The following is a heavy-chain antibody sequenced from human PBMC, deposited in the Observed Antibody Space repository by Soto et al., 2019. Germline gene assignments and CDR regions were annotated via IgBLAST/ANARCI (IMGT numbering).Heavy chain of an antibody. CDR1: GYTFTSYD. V-gene: IGHV1-8*01. CDR3: ASRVGATSFDFDY. Sequence: QVQLVQSGAEVKKPGASVKVSCKASGYTFTSYDVNWVRLAPGQGLEWMGWMNPNSGSTDYAQKFQGRVTMTRNIXISTAYMELSNLRSEDTAVYYCASRVGATSFDFDYWGQGTLVTVSS. CDR2: MNPNSGST. J-gene: IGHJ4*02. D-gene: IGHD1-26*01.